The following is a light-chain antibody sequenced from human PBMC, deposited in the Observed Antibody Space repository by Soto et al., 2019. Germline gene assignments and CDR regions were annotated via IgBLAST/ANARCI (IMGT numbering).Light chain of an antibody. Sequence: EIVMTQSPATLSVSPGERATLSCRASQSVSSDLAWYQHKPGQAPRLLIYGASTRATGIPARFSGRGSGTEFTLTISSLQSVDSAVYYCQQYDKWPQTFGQGTKVDIK. CDR1: QSVSSD. CDR2: GAS. J-gene: IGKJ1*01. V-gene: IGKV3-15*01. CDR3: QQYDKWPQT.